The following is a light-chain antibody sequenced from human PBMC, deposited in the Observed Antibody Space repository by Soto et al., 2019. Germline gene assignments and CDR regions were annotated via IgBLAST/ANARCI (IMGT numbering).Light chain of an antibody. J-gene: IGLJ2*01. CDR3: QVWDSSSDHVV. CDR1: NIGRKS. CDR2: YDN. V-gene: IGLV3-21*04. Sequence: SYELTQPPSVSVAPGKTARITCGGNNIGRKSVHWYQQKPGQAPVLVIYYDNDRPSGIPERFSGSNSGNTATLTISRVEAGDEADYYCQVWDSSSDHVVFGGGTKLNVL.